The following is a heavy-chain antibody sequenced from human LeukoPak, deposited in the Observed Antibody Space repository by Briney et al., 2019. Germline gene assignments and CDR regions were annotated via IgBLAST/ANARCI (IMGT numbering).Heavy chain of an antibody. J-gene: IGHJ6*02. CDR2: ISGSGGST. Sequence: GGSLRLSCAASGFTFSSYAMSWVRQAPGKGLEWVSAISGSGGSTYYADSVKGRFTISRDNSKNTLYLQMNSLRAEDTAVYYCAKDLEGYCSSTSCSNTVYYYYYGMDVWGQGTTVTVSS. D-gene: IGHD2-2*01. CDR1: GFTFSSYA. CDR3: AKDLEGYCSSTSCSNTVYYYYYGMDV. V-gene: IGHV3-23*01.